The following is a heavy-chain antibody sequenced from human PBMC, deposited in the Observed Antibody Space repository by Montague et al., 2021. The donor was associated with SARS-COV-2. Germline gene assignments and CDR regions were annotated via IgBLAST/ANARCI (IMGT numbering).Heavy chain of an antibody. CDR3: ARGQVTVFGVLIMLPAAGPLDS. CDR1: GGSFSDYY. V-gene: IGHV4-34*01. J-gene: IGHJ3*02. CDR2: VDHRGSS. Sequence: SENLSLTCAVYGGSFSDYYWTWIRQAPGKGLEWIGEVDHRGSSSYNPSLQSRLTISVDRSKNQFSLRLTSVTAADTAVYYCARGQVTVFGVLIMLPAAGPLDSWGLGTKVTVSS. D-gene: IGHD3-3*01.